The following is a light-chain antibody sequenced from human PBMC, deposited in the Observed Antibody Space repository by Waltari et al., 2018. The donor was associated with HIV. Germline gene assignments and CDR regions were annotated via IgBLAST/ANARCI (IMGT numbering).Light chain of an antibody. V-gene: IGLV2-14*01. CDR1: DSDFGLYNF. CDR3: ASYTADDTVL. CDR2: EVD. Sequence: SDLTQPASVSGFLGQSITISCTGGDSDFGLYNFISWYQQQPGEVPKLLLYEVDTRAPGIPGRFSGSKSGNPASLTITGLQIEDEGLYYCASYTADDTVLFGGGTTVTVL. J-gene: IGLJ2*01.